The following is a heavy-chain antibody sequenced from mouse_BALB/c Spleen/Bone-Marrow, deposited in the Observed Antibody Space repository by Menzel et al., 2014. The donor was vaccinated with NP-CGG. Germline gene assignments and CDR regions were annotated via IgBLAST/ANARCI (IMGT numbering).Heavy chain of an antibody. CDR3: ASMITTAWFAY. CDR2: IWAGGST. V-gene: IGHV2-9*02. Sequence: VHLVESGPGLVAPSQSLSITCTVSGFSLTSYGVHWVRQPPGKGLEWLGVIWAGGSTNYNSALMSRLSISKDNSKSQVFLKMNSLQTDDTAMYDCASMITTAWFAYWGQGTLVTVSA. J-gene: IGHJ3*01. D-gene: IGHD2-4*01. CDR1: GFSLTSYG.